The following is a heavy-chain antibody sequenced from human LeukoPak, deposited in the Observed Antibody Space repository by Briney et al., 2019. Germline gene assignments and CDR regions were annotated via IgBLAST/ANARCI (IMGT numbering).Heavy chain of an antibody. CDR2: IYTSGST. CDR1: GGSISSYY. D-gene: IGHD6-19*01. J-gene: IGHJ5*02. V-gene: IGHV4-4*07. CDR3: ARAYSSGWYGKYNWFDP. Sequence: PSETLSLTCTVSGGSISSYYWSWIRQPAGKGLEWIGRIYTSGSTNYNPSLKSRVTMSVDTSKNQFSLKLSSVTAAETAVYYCARAYSSGWYGKYNWFDPWGQGTLVTVSS.